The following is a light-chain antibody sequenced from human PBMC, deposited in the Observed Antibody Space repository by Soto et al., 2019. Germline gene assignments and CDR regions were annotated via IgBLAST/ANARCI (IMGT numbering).Light chain of an antibody. CDR3: HQFNSYPFT. Sequence: AVQLTQSPSSLSASVGDRVTITCRASQGISNSLVWYQKKPGKPPKLLIYDASSLETGVPPRFSGSAAGPDFTLTISGLLPEDFATYYCHQFNSYPFTFGPGTRVDIK. CDR2: DAS. J-gene: IGKJ3*01. V-gene: IGKV1-13*02. CDR1: QGISNS.